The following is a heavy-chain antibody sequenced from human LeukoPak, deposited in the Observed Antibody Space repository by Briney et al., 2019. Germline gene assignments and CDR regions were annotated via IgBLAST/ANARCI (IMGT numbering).Heavy chain of an antibody. D-gene: IGHD5-12*01. CDR3: AKGSIRVATGRPYYYYMDV. J-gene: IGHJ6*03. CDR1: GFTFSSYA. Sequence: GGSLRLSCAASGFTFSSYAMSWVRQAPGKGLEWVSAISGSGGSTYYADSVKGRFTISRDNSKNTLYLQMNSLRAEDTAVYYCAKGSIRVATGRPYYYYMDVWGKGTTVTVSS. V-gene: IGHV3-23*01. CDR2: ISGSGGST.